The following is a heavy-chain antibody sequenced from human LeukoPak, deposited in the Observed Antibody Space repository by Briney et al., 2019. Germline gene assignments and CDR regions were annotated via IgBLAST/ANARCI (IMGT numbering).Heavy chain of an antibody. V-gene: IGHV3-53*01. CDR3: ARVSSSGWYFDY. CDR1: GFTFRSYS. D-gene: IGHD6-19*01. Sequence: PGGSLRLSCAASGFTFRSYSLSWVRQAPGKGLEWVSVIYSGGSTYYADSVKGRFTISRDNSKNTLYLQMNSLRAEDTAVYYCARVSSSGWYFDYWGQGTLVTVSS. CDR2: IYSGGST. J-gene: IGHJ4*02.